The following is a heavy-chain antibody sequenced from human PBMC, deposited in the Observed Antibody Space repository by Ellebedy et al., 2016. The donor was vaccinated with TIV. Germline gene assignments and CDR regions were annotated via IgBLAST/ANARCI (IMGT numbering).Heavy chain of an antibody. D-gene: IGHD2-21*02. J-gene: IGHJ4*02. V-gene: IGHV1-2*02. CDR2: INPNSGGT. CDR3: AARRWSAIQDFDY. Sequence: ASVKVSCXASGYTFTGYYMHWVRQAPGQGLEWMGWINPNSGGTNYAQKFQGRVTMTRDTSISTAYMELSRLRSDDTAVYYCAARRWSAIQDFDYWGQGTLFTVSS. CDR1: GYTFTGYY.